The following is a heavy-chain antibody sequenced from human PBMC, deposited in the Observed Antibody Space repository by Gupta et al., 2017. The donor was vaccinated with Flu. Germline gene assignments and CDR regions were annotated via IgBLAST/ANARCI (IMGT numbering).Heavy chain of an antibody. CDR1: GFRFSSYA. CDR2: ISYDGGSI. CDR3: AGYGDFAS. Sequence: QEPLVESGGGVVQPGRSLRLSCAASGFRFSSYAMYWVRQAPGKGLEWVAVISYDGGSIDYADSVKGRFTISRDNSKNTLYLQMNSLRADDTAVYYCAGYGDFASWGQGALVTVSS. V-gene: IGHV3-30-3*01. D-gene: IGHD4-17*01. J-gene: IGHJ4*02.